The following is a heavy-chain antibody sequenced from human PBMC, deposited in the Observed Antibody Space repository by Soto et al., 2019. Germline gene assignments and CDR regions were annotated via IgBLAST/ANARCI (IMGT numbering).Heavy chain of an antibody. Sequence: SETLSLTCTVSGGSISSSSYYWGWIRQPPGKGLEWIGSIYYSGSTYYNPSLKSRVTISVDTSKNQFSLKLSSVTAADTAVYYCARQDYDYIWGSYRLGAFDIWGQGTMVT. J-gene: IGHJ3*02. CDR1: GGSISSSSYY. CDR3: ARQDYDYIWGSYRLGAFDI. D-gene: IGHD3-16*02. CDR2: IYYSGST. V-gene: IGHV4-39*01.